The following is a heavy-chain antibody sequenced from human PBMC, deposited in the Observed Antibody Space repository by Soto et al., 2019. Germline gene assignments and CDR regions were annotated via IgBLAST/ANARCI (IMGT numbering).Heavy chain of an antibody. CDR1: GFMFNNSA. J-gene: IGHJ3*02. CDR2: VSDNGGSRGGT. Sequence: EVELLESGGGLVQPGGSLRLSCKASGFMFNNSAMTWVRQAPGQGLKWVASVSDNGGSRGGTYYADSVKGRFTISIDNSKNTLYLQLDSLTGADTAVYYCARAKAVVIAALDIWGQGPMVTVSS. D-gene: IGHD2-21*01. CDR3: ARAKAVVIAALDI. V-gene: IGHV3-23*01.